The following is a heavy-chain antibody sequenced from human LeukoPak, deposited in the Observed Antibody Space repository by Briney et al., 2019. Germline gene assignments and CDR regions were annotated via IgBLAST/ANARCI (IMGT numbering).Heavy chain of an antibody. V-gene: IGHV4-59*08. CDR2: IYYSGST. CDR3: ATIPIVVVPAAMGDYYYYMDV. CDR1: GGSISSYY. J-gene: IGHJ6*03. Sequence: SETLSLTCTVSGGSISSYYWSWIRQPPGKGLEWIGYIYYSGSTNYNPSLKSRVTISVDTSKNQFSLKLSSVTAADTAVYYCATIPIVVVPAAMGDYYYYMDVWGKGTTVTVSS. D-gene: IGHD2-2*01.